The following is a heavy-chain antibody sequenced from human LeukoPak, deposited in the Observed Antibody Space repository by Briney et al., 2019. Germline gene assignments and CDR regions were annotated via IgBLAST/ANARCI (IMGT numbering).Heavy chain of an antibody. CDR3: ARDLGATTVYDLDY. CDR1: GCTFSSYW. CDR2: INSDGSSR. V-gene: IGHV3-74*01. D-gene: IGHD4-17*01. J-gene: IGHJ4*02. Sequence: GGTLRLSCAASGCTFSSYWMHWVRQAPGKGLVWVSRINSDGSSRSNAYSVNGRITISRDNAKNTLYLQMNRLRAEDTAVYDCARDLGATTVYDLDYWGQGTLVTVSS.